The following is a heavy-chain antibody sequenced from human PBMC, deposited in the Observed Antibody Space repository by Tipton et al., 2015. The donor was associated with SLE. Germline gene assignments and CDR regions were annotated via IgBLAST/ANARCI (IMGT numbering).Heavy chain of an antibody. V-gene: IGHV1-46*01. CDR3: ARDGPWGQQLSYYFDF. J-gene: IGHJ4*02. CDR2: INPSDANT. D-gene: IGHD3-16*01. CDR1: GYTFTNYY. Sequence: QLVQSGAEVKKPGASMKLSCKTSGYTFTNYYIHWVRQAPGQGLQWMGIINPSDANTNYAQKFQGRVTMTRDTPTSTVYMELSGLRSADTAMYYCARDGPWGQQLSYYFDFWGQGTLVTVSS.